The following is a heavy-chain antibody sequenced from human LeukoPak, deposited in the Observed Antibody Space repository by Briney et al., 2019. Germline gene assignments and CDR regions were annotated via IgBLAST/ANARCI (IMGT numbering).Heavy chain of an antibody. CDR1: GFTFTSYA. D-gene: IGHD3-10*01. J-gene: IGHJ5*02. CDR3: AKGSGSGSYYKNYFDP. V-gene: IGHV3-23*01. CDR2: ISGSGGST. Sequence: GGSLRLSCAASGFTFTSYAMSWVRQAPGKGLEWVSAISGSGGSTYHGDSVKGRFTISRDSSKNAMYLQMNSLRAEDTAVYYCAKGSGSGSYYKNYFDPWGQGTLVTVSS.